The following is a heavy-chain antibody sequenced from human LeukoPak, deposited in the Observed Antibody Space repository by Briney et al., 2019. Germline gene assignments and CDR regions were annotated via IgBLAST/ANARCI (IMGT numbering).Heavy chain of an antibody. CDR2: ISGSASST. V-gene: IGHV3-23*01. J-gene: IGHJ4*02. CDR3: ASAGAGTKSGEDLYYFDY. CDR1: GFTFSNYA. Sequence: GGSLRLSCAASGFTFSNYAMSWVRQAPGKGLEWVSAISGSASSTYHADSVKGRFTISRDNSKNTLYLQMNSLRAEDTAVYYCASAGAGTKSGEDLYYFDYWGQGTLVTVSS. D-gene: IGHD1-1*01.